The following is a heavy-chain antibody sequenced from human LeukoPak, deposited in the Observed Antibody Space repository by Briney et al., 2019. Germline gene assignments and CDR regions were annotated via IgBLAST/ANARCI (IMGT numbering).Heavy chain of an antibody. CDR1: RYTFTSYA. V-gene: IGHV1-3*01. Sequence: GAVKDSCKASRYTFTSYAMHWVRQAPGQRLEWMGRINAGNGNKKCSQNFKGRVTITRDTSASTAYMELSSLKSEDTAVYYCATRYCSGGNCSFDPWGQGTLVTVSS. J-gene: IGHJ5*02. CDR3: ATRYCSGGNCSFDP. CDR2: INAGNGNK. D-gene: IGHD2-15*01.